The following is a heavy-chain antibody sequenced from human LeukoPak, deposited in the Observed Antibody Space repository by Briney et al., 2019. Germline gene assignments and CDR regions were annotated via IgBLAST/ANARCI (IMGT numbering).Heavy chain of an antibody. J-gene: IGHJ5*02. Sequence: ASVKVSCKASGYTFSSYGISWVRQAPGQGLEWMGWISGYNGYTNYAQKLQGRVTMTTDTFTSTAYMELRSLRSDDTAVYYCARARDWLNWFDRWGQGTLVTVSS. CDR2: ISGYNGYT. V-gene: IGHV1-18*04. CDR1: GYTFSSYG. CDR3: ARARDWLNWFDR. D-gene: IGHD3/OR15-3a*01.